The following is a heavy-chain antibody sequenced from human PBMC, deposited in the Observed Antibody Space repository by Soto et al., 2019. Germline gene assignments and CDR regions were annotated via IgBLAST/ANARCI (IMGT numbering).Heavy chain of an antibody. J-gene: IGHJ4*02. CDR2: IRSKANSYAT. D-gene: IGHD1-26*01. V-gene: IGHV3-73*01. CDR3: TISFRSGSPIDY. Sequence: LRLSCAASGFTFSGSAMHWVRQASGKGLEWVGRIRSKANSYATAYAASVKGRFTISRDDSKNTAYLQMNSLKTEDTAVYYCTISFRSGSPIDYWGQGTLVTVSS. CDR1: GFTFSGSA.